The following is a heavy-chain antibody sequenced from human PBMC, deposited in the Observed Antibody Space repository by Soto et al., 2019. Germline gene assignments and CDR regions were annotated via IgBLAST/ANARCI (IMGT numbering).Heavy chain of an antibody. V-gene: IGHV4-30-2*01. CDR1: GGSISSGGYS. J-gene: IGHJ5*02. CDR3: ARVPSP. Sequence: SGTLSLTFAVSGGSISSGGYSWSWIRQPPGKGPEWIGYIYHSGSTYYNPSLKSRVTISVDRSKNQFSLKLSSVTAADTAVYYCARVPSPWGQGTPVTVSS. CDR2: IYHSGST.